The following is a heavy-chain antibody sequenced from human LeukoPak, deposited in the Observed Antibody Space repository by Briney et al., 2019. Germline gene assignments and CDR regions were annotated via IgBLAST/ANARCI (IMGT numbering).Heavy chain of an antibody. Sequence: PGGSLRSCCAASGFTVSTNYMNWVRQAPGKGLEWVSIIYSGGTTYYADSVKGRFTLSRDNSKNTLYLQMTSLRAEDTAVYYCARGPTGYQNNAYPFCFDYWGQGTVVTVSS. D-gene: IGHD3-16*01. CDR3: ARGPTGYQNNAYPFCFDY. J-gene: IGHJ4*02. CDR2: IYSGGTT. CDR1: GFTVSTNY. V-gene: IGHV3-66*01.